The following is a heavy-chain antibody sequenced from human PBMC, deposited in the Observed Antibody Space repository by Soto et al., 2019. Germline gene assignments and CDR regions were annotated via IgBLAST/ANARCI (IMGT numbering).Heavy chain of an antibody. CDR3: AIKPLDCMDV. CDR1: GCSVNTGYNY. Sequence: QVQLHQSGPGLVKPSQTLSLECTVIGCSVNTGYNYWSWVRQSPGRGVEWIGYSYHTGHTFYNPAFDNRVTMSVEASRNQYSLPLTSVTAADAAVCFCAIKPLDCMDVLGQGTNVTV. J-gene: IGHJ6*02. V-gene: IGHV4-30-4*01. CDR2: SYHTGHT.